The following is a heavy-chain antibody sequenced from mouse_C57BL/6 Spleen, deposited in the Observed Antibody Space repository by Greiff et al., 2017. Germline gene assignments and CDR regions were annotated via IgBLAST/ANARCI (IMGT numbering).Heavy chain of an antibody. Sequence: EVHLVESGTVLARPGASVKMSCKTSGYTFTSYWMHWVKQRPGQGLEWIGAIYPGNSDTSYNQKFTGKAKLTAVTSASTAYMELSSLTNEDSAVXYCTREDGSFDYWGQGTTLTVSS. J-gene: IGHJ2*01. V-gene: IGHV1-5*01. CDR2: IYPGNSDT. CDR3: TREDGSFDY. CDR1: GYTFTSYW. D-gene: IGHD2-3*01.